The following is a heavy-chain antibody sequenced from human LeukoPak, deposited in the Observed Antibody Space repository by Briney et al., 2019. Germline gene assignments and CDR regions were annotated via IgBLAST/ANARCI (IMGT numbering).Heavy chain of an antibody. V-gene: IGHV4-30-4*08. D-gene: IGHD2-2*01. CDR1: GGSISSGDYY. Sequence: PSETLSLTCTVSGGSISSGDYYWSWIRQPPGKGLEWIGYIYYSGSTYYNPSLKSRVTISVDTSKNQFSLKLSCVTAADTAVYYCARVGRGVPAATQDYYYYYMDVWGKGTTVTVSS. J-gene: IGHJ6*03. CDR3: ARVGRGVPAATQDYYYYYMDV. CDR2: IYYSGST.